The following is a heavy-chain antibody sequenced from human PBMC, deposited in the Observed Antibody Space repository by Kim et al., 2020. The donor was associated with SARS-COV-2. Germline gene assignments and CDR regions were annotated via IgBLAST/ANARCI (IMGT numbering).Heavy chain of an antibody. Sequence: LKSRVTISVDTSKNQFSLKLSSVTAADTAVYYCARGGYYDSSGYSPFDYWGQGTLVTVSS. J-gene: IGHJ4*02. V-gene: IGHV4-59*09. D-gene: IGHD3-22*01. CDR3: ARGGYYDSSGYSPFDY.